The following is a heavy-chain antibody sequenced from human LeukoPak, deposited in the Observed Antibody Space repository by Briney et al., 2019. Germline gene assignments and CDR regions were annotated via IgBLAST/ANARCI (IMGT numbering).Heavy chain of an antibody. CDR2: IIPILGIA. D-gene: IGHD1-26*01. V-gene: IGHV1-69*04. J-gene: IGHJ4*02. CDR1: GGTFSSYA. CDR3: ASYGVGLGGSYPAPLGY. Sequence: ASVKVSCKASGGTFSSYAISWVRQAPGQGVEWMGRIIPILGIANYAQKFQGRVTITADKSTSTAYMELSSLRSEDTAVYYCASYGVGLGGSYPAPLGYWGQGTLVTVSS.